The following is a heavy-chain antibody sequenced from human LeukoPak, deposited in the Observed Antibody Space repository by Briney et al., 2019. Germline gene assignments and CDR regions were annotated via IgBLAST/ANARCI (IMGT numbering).Heavy chain of an antibody. CDR1: GYTFTSYD. CDR3: ARGWVPAAMRTGRTKYYFDY. CDR2: MNPNSSNT. V-gene: IGHV1-8*01. Sequence: ASVKVSCKASGYTFTSYDINWVRQATGQGLEWMGWMNPNSSNTGYAQKFQGRVTMTRNTSISTAYMELSSLRSEDTAVYYCARGWVPAAMRTGRTKYYFDYWGQGTLVTVSS. D-gene: IGHD2-2*01. J-gene: IGHJ4*02.